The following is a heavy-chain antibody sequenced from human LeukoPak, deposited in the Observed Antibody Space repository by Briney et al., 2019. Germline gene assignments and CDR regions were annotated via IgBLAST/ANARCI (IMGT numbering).Heavy chain of an antibody. CDR2: MSRGGGST. Sequence: GGSLILSCAASGFTFSSYAMNWVRQAPGKGLEWVSSMSRGGGSTYYADSVKGRFTISRDNSKNTLYLQMNGLRAEDTAVYYCARDREYSGSQIDYWGQGTLVTVSS. CDR1: GFTFSSYA. D-gene: IGHD1-26*01. V-gene: IGHV3-23*01. CDR3: ARDREYSGSQIDY. J-gene: IGHJ4*02.